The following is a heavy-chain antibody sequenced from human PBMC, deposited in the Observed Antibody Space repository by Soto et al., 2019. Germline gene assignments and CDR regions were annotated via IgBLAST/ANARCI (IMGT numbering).Heavy chain of an antibody. J-gene: IGHJ5*02. CDR3: ARVVPAAKLAGRWFAP. D-gene: IGHD2-2*01. V-gene: IGHV1-8*01. Sequence: ASVKVSCKASGYTFSSYDISWVRQATGQGLEWMGWMNPNSGNTGYAQKFQGRVTMTRNTSISTAYMELSSLRSEDTAVYYCARVVPAAKLAGRWFAPWGKGTLVPVSS. CDR2: MNPNSGNT. CDR1: GYTFSSYD.